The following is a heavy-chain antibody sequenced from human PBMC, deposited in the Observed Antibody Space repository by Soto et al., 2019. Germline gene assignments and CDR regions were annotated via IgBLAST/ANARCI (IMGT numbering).Heavy chain of an antibody. Sequence: GGSLRLSCAASGVTFSSYWMSWVRQAPGKGLEWVANIKQDGSEKYYVDSVKGRFTISRDNAKNSLYLQMNSLRAEAPAVYYCASDRLYSSSSYFAYWRQRTLATVCS. J-gene: IGHJ4*02. CDR2: IKQDGSEK. V-gene: IGHV3-7*01. D-gene: IGHD6-6*01. CDR3: ASDRLYSSSSYFAY. CDR1: GVTFSSYW.